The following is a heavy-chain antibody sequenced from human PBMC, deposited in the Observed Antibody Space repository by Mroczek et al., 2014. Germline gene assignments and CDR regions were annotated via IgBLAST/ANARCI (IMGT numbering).Heavy chain of an antibody. Sequence: QVQLQQWGAGLLKPSETLSLTCAVYGGSFSGYYWSWIRQPPGKGLEWIGEINHSGSTNYNPSLKSRVTISVDTSKNQFSLKLSSVTAADTAVYYCARSKYDSSGYSNFDYWGQGTLVTVSS. CDR2: INHSGST. J-gene: IGHJ4*02. CDR1: GGSFSGYY. CDR3: ARSKYDSSGYSNFDY. V-gene: IGHV4-34*01. D-gene: IGHD3-22*01.